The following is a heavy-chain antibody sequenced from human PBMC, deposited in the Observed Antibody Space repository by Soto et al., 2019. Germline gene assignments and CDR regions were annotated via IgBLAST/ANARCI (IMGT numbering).Heavy chain of an antibody. CDR1: GFTFRSYA. CDR3: AKGTIVGATTDFDY. Sequence: LRVSCAASGFTFRSYAMSWVRQAPGKGLEWVSAISGSGGSTYYADSVKGRFTISRDNSKNTLYLQMNSLRAEDTAVYYCAKGTIVGATTDFDYWGQGTLVTVSS. D-gene: IGHD1-26*01. V-gene: IGHV3-23*01. CDR2: ISGSGGST. J-gene: IGHJ4*02.